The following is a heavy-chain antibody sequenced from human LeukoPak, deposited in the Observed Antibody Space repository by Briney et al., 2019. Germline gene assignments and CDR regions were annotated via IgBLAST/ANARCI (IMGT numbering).Heavy chain of an antibody. V-gene: IGHV4-34*01. J-gene: IGHJ4*02. D-gene: IGHD3-10*01. CDR1: GGSFSGYY. CDR3: ARGFGHY. Sequence: SETLSLTCAVYGGSFSGYYWSWIRQPPGKGLEWIGEINHSGSTNYNPSLKSRVTISVDTSKNQFSLKLSSVTAADTAVYYCARGFGHYWGQGTLVTVSS. CDR2: INHSGST.